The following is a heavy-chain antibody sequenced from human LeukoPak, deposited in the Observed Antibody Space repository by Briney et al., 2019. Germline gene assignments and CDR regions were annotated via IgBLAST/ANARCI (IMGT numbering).Heavy chain of an antibody. CDR3: ARSPTPKLLLIPYWYFDL. D-gene: IGHD2-15*01. CDR1: GGSISSYY. J-gene: IGHJ2*01. CDR2: IHTSGST. V-gene: IGHV4-4*07. Sequence: IPSETLSLTCTFSGGSISSYYWSWIRQPAGKGLEWIGRIHTSGSTNYNPSLKSRVTMSVDTSKNQFSLKLSSVTAADTAVYYCARSPTPKLLLIPYWYFDLWGRGTLVTVSS.